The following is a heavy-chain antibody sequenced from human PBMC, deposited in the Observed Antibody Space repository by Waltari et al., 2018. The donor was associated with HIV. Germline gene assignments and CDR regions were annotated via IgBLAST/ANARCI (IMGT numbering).Heavy chain of an antibody. CDR2: INRGGSPK. J-gene: IGHJ5*02. CDR1: GFSFSEYD. CDR3: AKMGGVFYRFDA. D-gene: IGHD2-8*01. V-gene: IGHV3-11*04. Sequence: QIHLVESGGGLVKPGGSLRLSCAASGFSFSEYDMTWIRQAPGNEPDWVSYINRGGSPKYFADFVNGRFTISRDNSKNSLYLQMNSLRAEDTAVYYCAKMGGVFYRFDAWGQGTLVTVSS.